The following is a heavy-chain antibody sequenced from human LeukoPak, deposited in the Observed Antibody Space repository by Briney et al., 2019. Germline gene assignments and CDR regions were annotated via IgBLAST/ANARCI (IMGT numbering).Heavy chain of an antibody. CDR3: ARGFVYSDYGMDV. V-gene: IGHV4-31*03. CDR2: IYYSGST. CDR1: GGSISSGGYY. Sequence: PSETLSLTCTVSGGSISSGGYYWSWIRQHPGKGLEWIGYIYYSGSTYYNPSLKSRVTISVDTSKNQFSLKLSSVTAADTAVYYCARGFVYSDYGMDVWGQGTTVTVS. J-gene: IGHJ6*02. D-gene: IGHD2-21*01.